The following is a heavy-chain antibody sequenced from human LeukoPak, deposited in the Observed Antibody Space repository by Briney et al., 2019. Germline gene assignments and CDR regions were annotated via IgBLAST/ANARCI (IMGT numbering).Heavy chain of an antibody. CDR3: AKPPPGIAVAGVSGY. Sequence: PGGSLRLSCAASGFTFSSFGMHWVRQAPGKGPEWVAAIQNDGIFYTDSVKGRFTISRDNSKNTLYLQMNSLRAEDTAVYYCAKPPPGIAVAGVSGYWGQGTLVTVSS. CDR2: IQNDGI. J-gene: IGHJ4*02. D-gene: IGHD6-19*01. V-gene: IGHV3-30*02. CDR1: GFTFSSFG.